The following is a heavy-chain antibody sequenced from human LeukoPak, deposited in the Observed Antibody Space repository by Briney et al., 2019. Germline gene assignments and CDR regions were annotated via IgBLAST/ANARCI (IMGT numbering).Heavy chain of an antibody. D-gene: IGHD2-15*01. Sequence: PGGSLRLSCAASGFTFSSYGLSWVRQAPGKGLEWVAAISGRDDNTYYADSVKGRFTISRDNSKNTLYLQMSTLRTEDTAVYYCVGGFDFWGQGTLVTVSS. CDR1: GFTFSSYG. J-gene: IGHJ4*02. CDR3: VGGFDF. V-gene: IGHV3-23*01. CDR2: ISGRDDNT.